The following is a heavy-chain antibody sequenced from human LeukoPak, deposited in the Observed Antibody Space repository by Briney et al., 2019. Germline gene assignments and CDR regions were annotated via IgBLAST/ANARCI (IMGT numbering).Heavy chain of an antibody. D-gene: IGHD3-10*01. CDR2: ISSSGSTI. CDR1: GFTFSSYS. Sequence: GGSLRLSCAVSGFTFSSYSMNWVRQAPGKGLEWVSYISSSGSTIYYADSVKGRFTISRDNAKNSLYLQMNSLRAEDTAVYYCARGLWFGELSAELDYWGQGTLVTVSS. J-gene: IGHJ4*02. CDR3: ARGLWFGELSAELDY. V-gene: IGHV3-48*04.